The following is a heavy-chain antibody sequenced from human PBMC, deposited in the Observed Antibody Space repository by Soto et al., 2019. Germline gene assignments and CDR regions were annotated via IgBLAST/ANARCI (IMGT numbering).Heavy chain of an antibody. CDR2: INAGNGNT. V-gene: IGHV1-3*01. Sequence: ASVKVSCKASGYTFTSYAMHWVRQAPGQRLEWMGWINAGNGNTKYSQKFQGRVTITRDTSASTAYMELSSLRSEDTAVYYCARTYYYDSSGYFTQYYFDYWGQGTLVTVS. CDR1: GYTFTSYA. CDR3: ARTYYYDSSGYFTQYYFDY. D-gene: IGHD3-22*01. J-gene: IGHJ4*02.